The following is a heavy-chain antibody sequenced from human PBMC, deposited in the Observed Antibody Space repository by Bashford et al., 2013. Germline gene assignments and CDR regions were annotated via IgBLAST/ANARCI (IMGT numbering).Heavy chain of an antibody. V-gene: IGHV5-51*01. D-gene: IGHD5/OR15-5a*01. CDR3: ARTLSLRRGIDY. J-gene: IGHJ4*02. Sequence: WVRQMPGKGLEWMGIIYPGDSDTRYSPSFRGQVTISVDKSVNTAYLQWNSLKASDSATYYCARTLSLRRGIDYWGRGTLVTVSS. CDR2: IYPGDSDT.